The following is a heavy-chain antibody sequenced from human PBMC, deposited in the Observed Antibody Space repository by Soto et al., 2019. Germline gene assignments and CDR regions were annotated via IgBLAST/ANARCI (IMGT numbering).Heavy chain of an antibody. CDR3: ARAFITGTTS. D-gene: IGHD1-7*01. V-gene: IGHV3-48*02. Sequence: PGGPLRLSCAASGFTFSSYSMNWVRQAPGKGLEWVSYISSSSSTIYYADSVKGRFTISRDNAKNSLYLQMNSLRDEDTAVYYRARAFITGTTSWGQGSLVPVSS. CDR2: ISSSSSTI. J-gene: IGHJ1*01. CDR1: GFTFSSYS.